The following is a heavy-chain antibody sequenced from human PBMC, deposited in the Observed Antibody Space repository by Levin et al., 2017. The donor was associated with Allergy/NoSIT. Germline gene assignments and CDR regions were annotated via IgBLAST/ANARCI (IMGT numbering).Heavy chain of an antibody. CDR2: INTNTGNP. CDR1: GYTFTSYA. Sequence: ASVKVSCKASGYTFTSYAMNWVRQAPGQGLEWMGWINTNTGNPTYAQGFTGRFVFSLDTSVSTAYLQISSLKAEDTAVYYCARRYSSGWYESGDFDYWGQGTLVTVSS. V-gene: IGHV7-4-1*02. J-gene: IGHJ4*02. D-gene: IGHD6-19*01. CDR3: ARRYSSGWYESGDFDY.